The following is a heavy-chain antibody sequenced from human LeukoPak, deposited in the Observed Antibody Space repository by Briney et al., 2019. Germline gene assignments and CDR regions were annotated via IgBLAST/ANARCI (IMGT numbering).Heavy chain of an antibody. CDR2: IYYSGST. V-gene: IGHV4-59*01. CDR1: GGSIRSYY. J-gene: IGHJ4*02. Sequence: PSETLSLTCTVSGGSIRSYYWSWIRQPPGKGLEWIGYIYYSGSTNYNPSLKSRITISVDTSRNQFSLKLSSVTAADTAVYYCARDRGSSGLDYWGQGTLVTVSS. CDR3: ARDRGSSGLDY. D-gene: IGHD6-6*01.